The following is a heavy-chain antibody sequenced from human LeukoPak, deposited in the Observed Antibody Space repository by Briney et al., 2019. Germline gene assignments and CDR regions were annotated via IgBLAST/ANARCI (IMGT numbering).Heavy chain of an antibody. D-gene: IGHD5-18*01. CDR2: IYYSGSA. J-gene: IGHJ4*02. CDR1: GGSVSSGSYY. V-gene: IGHV4-61*01. Sequence: PSETLSLTCTVSGGSVSSGSYYWSWIRQPPGKGLEWIGYIYYSGSASYNPSLKSRVTISVDTSKNQFSLKMSSVTAADTAVYYCASLEDTAMDHYFDYWGQGTLVTVSS. CDR3: ASLEDTAMDHYFDY.